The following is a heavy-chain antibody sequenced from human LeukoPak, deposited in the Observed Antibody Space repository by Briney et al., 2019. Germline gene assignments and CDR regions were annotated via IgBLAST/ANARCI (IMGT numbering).Heavy chain of an antibody. CDR2: IYYSGST. CDR3: ARGGYCSGGSCYDY. J-gene: IGHJ4*02. D-gene: IGHD2-15*01. Sequence: SETLSLTCTVSGGSISSYYWSWIRQPPGKGLEWIGYIYYSGSTNYNPSLKSRVTISVDTSKNQFSLKLSSVTAADTAVYYCARGGYCSGGSCYDYWGQGTLVTVSS. CDR1: GGSISSYY. V-gene: IGHV4-59*08.